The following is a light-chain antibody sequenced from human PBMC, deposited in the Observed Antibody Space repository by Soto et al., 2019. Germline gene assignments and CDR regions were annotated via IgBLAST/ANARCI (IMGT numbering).Light chain of an antibody. J-gene: IGLJ2*01. V-gene: IGLV2-14*01. CDR2: EVS. Sequence: QSVLTQPASVSGSPGQSITISCTGTSSDVGGYNYVFWYQQYPGKAPKLMIYEVSNRPSGVSNRFSGSKSGNTASLTISGRQAEDEADYYCTSYTTSSTLVVFGGGTKVTVL. CDR1: SSDVGGYNY. CDR3: TSYTTSSTLVV.